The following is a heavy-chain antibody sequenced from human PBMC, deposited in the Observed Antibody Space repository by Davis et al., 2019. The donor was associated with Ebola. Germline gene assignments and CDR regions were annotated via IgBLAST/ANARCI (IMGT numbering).Heavy chain of an antibody. Sequence: MPSETLSLTCTVSGGSITSSSYYWGWIRQPPGKGLEWIGSIYYSGSTYYNPSLKSRVTISVDTSKSQFSLKLSSVTAADTAAYYCARLGIGMKNWFDPWGQGTLVTVSS. D-gene: IGHD7-27*01. CDR2: IYYSGST. CDR1: GGSITSSSYY. V-gene: IGHV4-39*01. CDR3: ARLGIGMKNWFDP. J-gene: IGHJ5*02.